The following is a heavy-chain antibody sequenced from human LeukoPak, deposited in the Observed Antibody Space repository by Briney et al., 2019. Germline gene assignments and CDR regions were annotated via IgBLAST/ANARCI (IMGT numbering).Heavy chain of an antibody. J-gene: IGHJ4*02. D-gene: IGHD3-10*01. Sequence: GGSLRLSCAASGFTFSSYWMQWVRQAPGKGRVWVSRINSDGSSTSYADSVKGRFTISRDNAKNTLYLQMNSLRAEDTAVYYCASLTYYYGSGKLDWGQGTLVTVSS. CDR3: ASLTYYYGSGKLD. V-gene: IGHV3-74*01. CDR2: INSDGSST. CDR1: GFTFSSYW.